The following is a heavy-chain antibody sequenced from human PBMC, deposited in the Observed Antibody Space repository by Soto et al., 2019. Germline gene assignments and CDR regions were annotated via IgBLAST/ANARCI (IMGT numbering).Heavy chain of an antibody. J-gene: IGHJ1*01. CDR3: AISGCGDSGTYCYFQQ. Sequence: QVQLQESGPGLVKPSGTLSLTCAVSGGSISSRNWWSWVRQSPGKGLEWIGEIYHSGSTNYNPSLKSRVTISVDKSKNHFSLQLNSVTAADTAVYYCAISGCGDSGTYCYFQQWGQGTLVTVSS. CDR1: GGSISSRNW. D-gene: IGHD1-26*01. CDR2: IYHSGST. V-gene: IGHV4-4*02.